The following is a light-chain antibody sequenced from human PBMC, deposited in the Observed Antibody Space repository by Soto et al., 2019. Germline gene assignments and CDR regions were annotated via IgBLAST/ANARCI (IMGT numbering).Light chain of an antibody. CDR2: GAS. V-gene: IGKV3-15*01. J-gene: IGKJ5*01. Sequence: IVLTPSAATLTVSPGERATLSFRASQSVSSNLAWYQQKPGQAPRLLIYGASTRATGIPARFSGSGSGTEFTLTISSLQSEDIATYYCQQYENLPTFGQGTRLEIK. CDR3: QQYENLPT. CDR1: QSVSSN.